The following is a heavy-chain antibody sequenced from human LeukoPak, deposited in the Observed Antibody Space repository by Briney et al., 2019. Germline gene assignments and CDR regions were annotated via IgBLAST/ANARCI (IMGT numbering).Heavy chain of an antibody. D-gene: IGHD6-19*01. J-gene: IGHJ4*02. CDR2: ISYDGSNK. CDR3: AKGFIGYSSGSHLYFDY. Sequence: GGSLRLSCAASGFTFSSYGMHWVRQAPGKGLEWVAVISYDGSNKYYADSVKGRFTISRDNSKNTLYLQMNSLRAEDTAVYYCAKGFIGYSSGSHLYFDYWGQGTLVTVSS. V-gene: IGHV3-30*18. CDR1: GFTFSSYG.